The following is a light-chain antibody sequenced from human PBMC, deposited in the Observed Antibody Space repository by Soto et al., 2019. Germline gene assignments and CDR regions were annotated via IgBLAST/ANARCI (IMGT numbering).Light chain of an antibody. J-gene: IGKJ1*01. Sequence: DIQMTQSPSSQSASVGDRVTITRRASQNSRSDVNWYQQKAGKAPNLLIYAAASLQSGVPSRFRGFGAGTDFTLTITSLQAEDFATYYCQQTYSPPWTFGQGTKVDIK. CDR2: AAA. V-gene: IGKV1-39*01. CDR1: QNSRSD. CDR3: QQTYSPPWT.